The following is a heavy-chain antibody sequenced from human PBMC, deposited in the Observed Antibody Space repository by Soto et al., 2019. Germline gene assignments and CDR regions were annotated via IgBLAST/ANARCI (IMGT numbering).Heavy chain of an antibody. Sequence: ELQLVESGGGLVQPGRSLRLSCAASGFTFDDYAMHWVRQAPGKRLEWVSGISWNSGRIGYAASVKGRFTISRANAKNSLYLQMNGLRAEDTALYDCAKDTRYCDSSGAFDYWGQGTLVTVSS. V-gene: IGHV3-9*01. CDR2: ISWNSGRI. CDR3: AKDTRYCDSSGAFDY. CDR1: GFTFDDYA. J-gene: IGHJ4*02. D-gene: IGHD3-22*01.